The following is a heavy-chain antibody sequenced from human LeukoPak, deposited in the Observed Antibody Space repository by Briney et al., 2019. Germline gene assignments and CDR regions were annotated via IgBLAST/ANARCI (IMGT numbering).Heavy chain of an antibody. V-gene: IGHV4-61*01. D-gene: IGHD6-13*01. CDR1: GGSFSSGSYY. Sequence: SETLSLTCTVSGGSFSSGSYYWSWIRQPPGKGLEWIGYIYYSGSTNYNPSLKSRVTISVDTSKNQFSLKLSSATAADTAVYYCARGAGYSSSNDYWGQGTLVTVSS. CDR3: ARGAGYSSSNDY. J-gene: IGHJ4*02. CDR2: IYYSGST.